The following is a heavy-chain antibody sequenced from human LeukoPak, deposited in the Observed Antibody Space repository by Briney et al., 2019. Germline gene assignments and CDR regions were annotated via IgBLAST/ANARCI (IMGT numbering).Heavy chain of an antibody. J-gene: IGHJ6*02. D-gene: IGHD6-19*01. CDR3: AKDSYSSGWYVYYDYGMGV. CDR2: ISYDGSNK. V-gene: IGHV3-30*18. CDR1: GLTPTSIG. Sequence: SLRPSCAPSGLTPTSIGTGCVRHAPEKGRGWVAVISYDGSNKYYADAVKGRFTISRENATNTLYLQMNSLRAEDTAVYYCAKDSYSSGWYVYYDYGMGVWGQGTTVTV.